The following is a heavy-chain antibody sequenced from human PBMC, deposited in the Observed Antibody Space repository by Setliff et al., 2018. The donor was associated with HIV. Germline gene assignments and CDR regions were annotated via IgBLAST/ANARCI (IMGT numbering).Heavy chain of an antibody. Sequence: PSETLSLTCTVSGGSISSYFWTWIRQSPEKGLEWIGYIYHYGSPNYNPSLQSRVTLSVDTSKNQFSLTLTSVTAADTAVYYCARGGRNDGYHIASWGQGILVTVSS. D-gene: IGHD5-12*01. CDR3: ARGGRNDGYHIAS. CDR1: GGSISSYF. V-gene: IGHV4-59*01. CDR2: IYHYGSP. J-gene: IGHJ4*02.